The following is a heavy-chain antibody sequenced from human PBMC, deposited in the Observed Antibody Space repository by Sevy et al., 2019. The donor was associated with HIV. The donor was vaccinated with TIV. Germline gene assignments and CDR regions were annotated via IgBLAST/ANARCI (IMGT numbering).Heavy chain of an antibody. V-gene: IGHV3-11*06. CDR3: ARDLQPYSSDAFDI. CDR2: ISSSSSYT. CDR1: GFTFSDYY. D-gene: IGHD6-13*01. J-gene: IGHJ3*02. Sequence: GGSLRLSFAASGFTFSDYYMSWISQAPGKGLEWVSYISSSSSYTNYADSVKGRFTISRDNAKNSLYLQMNSLRAEETAVYYCARDLQPYSSDAFDIWGQGTMVTVSS.